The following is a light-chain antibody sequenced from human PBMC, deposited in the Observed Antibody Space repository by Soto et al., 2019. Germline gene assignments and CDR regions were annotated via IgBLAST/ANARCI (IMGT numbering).Light chain of an antibody. Sequence: DIVMTQTPLSLPVTPGEPASISRRSSQSLLHTNGYNYLDWYLQKPGQSPQLLISLGSDRASGVPDRFSGSGSGTEFTLKISRVEAEDVGVYYCMQALQTPLTFGGGTQVEIK. CDR1: QSLLHTNGYNY. J-gene: IGKJ4*01. CDR2: LGS. CDR3: MQALQTPLT. V-gene: IGKV2-28*01.